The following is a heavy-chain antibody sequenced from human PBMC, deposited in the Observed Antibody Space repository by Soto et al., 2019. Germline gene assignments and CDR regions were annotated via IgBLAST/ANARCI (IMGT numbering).Heavy chain of an antibody. D-gene: IGHD2-21*02. CDR2: IYYSGST. V-gene: IGHV4-31*03. Sequence: SETLSLTCSVSGGSISSGGYYWSWIRQHPGKGLEWIGYIYYSGSTYYNPSLKSRVTISVDTSKNQFSLKLSSVTAADTAVYYCATAVAVTESLIHWFDPWGQGTLVTVSS. CDR3: ATAVAVTESLIHWFDP. CDR1: GGSISSGGYY. J-gene: IGHJ5*02.